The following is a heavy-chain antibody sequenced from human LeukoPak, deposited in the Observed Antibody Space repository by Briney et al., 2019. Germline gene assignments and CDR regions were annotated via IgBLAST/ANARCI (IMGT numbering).Heavy chain of an antibody. CDR1: GFTFGSYS. CDR3: ARDAREYGSGSYYPDY. D-gene: IGHD3-10*01. Sequence: GGSLRLSCAASGFTFGSYSMNWVRQAPGKGLEWVSSVSGSSNYIYYADSVRGRFTISRDNAKNSLYLQMNSLRDEDTAVYYCARDAREYGSGSYYPDYWGQGTLVTVSS. V-gene: IGHV3-21*01. CDR2: VSGSSNYI. J-gene: IGHJ4*02.